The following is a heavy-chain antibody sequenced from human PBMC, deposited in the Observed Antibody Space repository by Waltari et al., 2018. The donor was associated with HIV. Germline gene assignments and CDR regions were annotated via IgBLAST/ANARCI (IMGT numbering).Heavy chain of an antibody. CDR3: AKESMGYYYYMDV. J-gene: IGHJ6*03. V-gene: IGHV3-33*06. CDR1: GFRFSNNG. Sequence: QVQLVESGGGVVQSGRSLTLSCEASGFRFSNNGMHWVRQAPGKGLEWVAVIWYDGSKKYYADSVKGRFTISRDNSKNTLHLQMNSLRAEDTAVYYCAKESMGYYYYMDVWGKGTTVTVSS. CDR2: IWYDGSKK.